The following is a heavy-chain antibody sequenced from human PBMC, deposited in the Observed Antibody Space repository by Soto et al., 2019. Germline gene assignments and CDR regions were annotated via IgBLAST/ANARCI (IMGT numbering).Heavy chain of an antibody. J-gene: IGHJ4*02. CDR2: ISSSGDII. CDR1: GFTFSDYY. D-gene: IGHD3-22*01. Sequence: GGSLRLSCAASGFTFSDYYMSWIRQAPGKGLEWVSYISSSGDIIYYADSVKGRFTISRDNAKNSLYLQMNSLRAEDTAVYYCARDLGYYDSSGYFDYWGQGTLVTVSS. V-gene: IGHV3-11*01. CDR3: ARDLGYYDSSGYFDY.